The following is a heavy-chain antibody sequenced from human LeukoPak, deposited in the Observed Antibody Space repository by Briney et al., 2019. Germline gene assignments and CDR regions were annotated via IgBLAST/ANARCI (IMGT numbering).Heavy chain of an antibody. CDR1: GYTFTKYP. D-gene: IGHD4-17*01. J-gene: IGHJ5*02. CDR2: INAGNGNT. Sequence: ASVKVSCKASGYTFTKYPMHWVRQALGQRLEWMGRINAGNGNTEYSQKFQGRVTITRDTSASTVYMELSSLRSEDTAVYYCAREGDDYGDYNEFDPWGQGTLVTVSS. V-gene: IGHV1-3*01. CDR3: AREGDDYGDYNEFDP.